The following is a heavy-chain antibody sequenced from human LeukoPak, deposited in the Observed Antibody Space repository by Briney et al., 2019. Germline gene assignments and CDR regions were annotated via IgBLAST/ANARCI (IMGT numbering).Heavy chain of an antibody. V-gene: IGHV7-4-1*02. D-gene: IGHD3-10*01. CDR1: GYTFITYA. CDR2: INTNTGNP. CDR3: ARGAYGSGSYFFDY. Sequence: ASVKVSCKASGYTFITYAMNWVRQAPGQGLEWMGWINTNTGNPTYAQGFTGRFVFSLDTSVSTAYLQISSLKAEDTAVFYCARGAYGSGSYFFDYWGQGTLVTVSS. J-gene: IGHJ4*02.